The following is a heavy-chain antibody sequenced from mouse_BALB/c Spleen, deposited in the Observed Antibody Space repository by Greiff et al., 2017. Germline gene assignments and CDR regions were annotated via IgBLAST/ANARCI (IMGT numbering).Heavy chain of an antibody. CDR1: GYAFSSYW. CDR3: AKHYYGSAWFAY. D-gene: IGHD1-1*01. CDR2: IYPGDGDT. V-gene: IGHV1-80*01. J-gene: IGHJ3*01. Sequence: VQLQQSGAELVRPGSSVKISCKASGYAFSSYWMNWVKQRPGQGLEWIGQIYPGDGDTNYNGKFKGKATLTADKSSSTAYMQLSSLTSEDSAVYFCAKHYYGSAWFAYWGQGTLATVSA.